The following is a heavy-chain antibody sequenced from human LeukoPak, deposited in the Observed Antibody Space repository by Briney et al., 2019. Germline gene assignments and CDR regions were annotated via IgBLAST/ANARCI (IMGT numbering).Heavy chain of an antibody. D-gene: IGHD2-2*01. J-gene: IGHJ4*02. CDR3: ARLGYCSSNSCYGVDY. Sequence: ASVKVSCKASGYTFTNFIINWVRQAPGQGLEWMGWLSAYNDNTSYAQMFQDRVTMSTDTSTSTAYMELRSLRFDDTAVYYCARLGYCSSNSCYGVDYWGQGTLVTVSS. V-gene: IGHV1-18*01. CDR1: GYTFTNFI. CDR2: LSAYNDNT.